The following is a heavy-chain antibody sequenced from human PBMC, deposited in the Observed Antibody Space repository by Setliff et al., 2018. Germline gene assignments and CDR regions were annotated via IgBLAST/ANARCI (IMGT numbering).Heavy chain of an antibody. CDR3: TRHGTVDAFDI. Sequence: PGESLKISCKGSGYTFTNYWIGWVRQMPGKGLAWMGIVYPGDSDTRYSPSFQVQVTISADKSISTAYLHWSSLKASDTAMYYCTRHGTVDAFDIWGRGTMVTVSS. D-gene: IGHD1-1*01. CDR2: VYPGDSDT. J-gene: IGHJ3*02. V-gene: IGHV5-51*01. CDR1: GYTFTNYW.